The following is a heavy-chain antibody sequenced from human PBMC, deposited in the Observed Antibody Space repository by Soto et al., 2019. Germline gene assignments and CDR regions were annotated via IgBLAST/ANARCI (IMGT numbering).Heavy chain of an antibody. J-gene: IGHJ4*02. CDR1: GFTFTDAW. CDR2: IKGKSDGGTT. Sequence: PGGSLRLSCAASGFTFTDAWMNWVRQPPGKGLEWVGRIKGKSDGGTTEYAAPVKGRFTISRDDSKNTLYLQMNSLKTEDTAVYYCSTGPYSGYYRFFDYWGQGTLVTVSS. D-gene: IGHD5-12*01. CDR3: STGPYSGYYRFFDY. V-gene: IGHV3-15*07.